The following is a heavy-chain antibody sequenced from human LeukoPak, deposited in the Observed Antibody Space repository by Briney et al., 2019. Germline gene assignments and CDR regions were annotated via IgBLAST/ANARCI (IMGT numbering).Heavy chain of an antibody. CDR1: GYSFTNYW. J-gene: IGHJ3*02. D-gene: IGHD3-22*01. Sequence: GESLKISCKGSGYSFTNYWISWVRQMPGKGLEWMGRIDPSDSYTNYSPSFQGPVTISADKSISTAYLQWSSLKASDTAMYYCARHYRYYYDSSDYYYGASGAFDIWGQGTMVTVSS. CDR3: ARHYRYYYDSSDYYYGASGAFDI. V-gene: IGHV5-10-1*01. CDR2: IDPSDSYT.